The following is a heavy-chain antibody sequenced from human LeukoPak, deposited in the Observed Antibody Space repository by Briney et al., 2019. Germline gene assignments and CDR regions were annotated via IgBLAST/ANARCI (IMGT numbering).Heavy chain of an antibody. D-gene: IGHD3-22*01. CDR1: GFTFSSYG. CDR3: AIFWTMIVPGDSGYFDF. Sequence: GGSLRLSCAASGFTFSSYGMHWVRQAPGKGLEWVAVISYDGSNKYYADSVKGRFTISRDNSKNTLYLQMNSLTAEDTAVYYCAIFWTMIVPGDSGYFDFWGQGTMVTVSS. V-gene: IGHV3-30*03. CDR2: ISYDGSNK. J-gene: IGHJ4*02.